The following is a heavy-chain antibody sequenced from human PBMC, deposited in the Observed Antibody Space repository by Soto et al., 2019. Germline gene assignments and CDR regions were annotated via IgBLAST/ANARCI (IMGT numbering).Heavy chain of an antibody. V-gene: IGHV3-48*02. CDR2: ISTTSFTI. Sequence: AGESLKISCAASGFSFSTYNMYWVRQAPVKGPEWIAYISTTSFTIYYADSVKGRFTISRDNERNSLYLEMNSLRDEDTAVYYCARDRCYDGACYSASDCWGRRNLIAVSS. CDR3: ARDRCYDGACYSASDC. J-gene: IGHJ4*02. D-gene: IGHD2-15*01. CDR1: GFSFSTYN.